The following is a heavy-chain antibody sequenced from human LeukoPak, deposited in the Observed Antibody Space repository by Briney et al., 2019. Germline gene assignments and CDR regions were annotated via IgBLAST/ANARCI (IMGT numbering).Heavy chain of an antibody. CDR3: ARVGEQQLDGFHWFDP. Sequence: ASVKVSCKASGYTFNSYGISWVWQAPGQGLEWMGWVSAYNGHTNYAQKFQGRVTMTTDTSTSTASMELRSLRSDDTAVYYCARVGEQQLDGFHWFDPWGQGTLVTVSS. V-gene: IGHV1-18*01. J-gene: IGHJ5*02. CDR2: VSAYNGHT. CDR1: GYTFNSYG. D-gene: IGHD6-13*01.